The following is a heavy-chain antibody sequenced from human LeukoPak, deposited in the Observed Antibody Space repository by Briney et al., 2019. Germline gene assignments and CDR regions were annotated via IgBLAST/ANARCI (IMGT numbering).Heavy chain of an antibody. CDR1: GGSISSGDYY. J-gene: IGHJ5*02. CDR2: IYYSGST. Sequence: SQTLSLTCTVSGGSISSGDYYWSWIRQPPGTGLEWIGCIYYSGSTYYNPSLKSRVTISVDTSKNQFSLKLSSVTAADTAVYYCARTQLYCSSTSCYVNWFDPWGQGTLVTVSS. V-gene: IGHV4-30-4*01. D-gene: IGHD2-2*01. CDR3: ARTQLYCSSTSCYVNWFDP.